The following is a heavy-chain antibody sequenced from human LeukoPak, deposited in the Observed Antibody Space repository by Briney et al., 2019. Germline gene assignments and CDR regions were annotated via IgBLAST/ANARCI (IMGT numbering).Heavy chain of an antibody. Sequence: GGSLRLSCAASGFTFSSSSMSWVRQAPGKGLEWVSVISGSGGSTDYADSVKGRSTISRDNSKNTLYLQINSLRAEDTAVYYCAKGSGWYVWGQGTLVTVSS. CDR3: AKGSGWYV. V-gene: IGHV3-23*01. D-gene: IGHD6-19*01. J-gene: IGHJ4*02. CDR2: ISGSGGST. CDR1: GFTFSSSS.